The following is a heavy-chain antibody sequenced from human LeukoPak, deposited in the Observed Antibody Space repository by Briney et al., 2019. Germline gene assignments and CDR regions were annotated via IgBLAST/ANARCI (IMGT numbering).Heavy chain of an antibody. CDR1: GLSFSSYG. CDR3: AKEGVYYESSGYFPFDY. CDR2: IRYDGSNK. J-gene: IGHJ4*02. V-gene: IGHV3-30*02. Sequence: GGSLTLSCVASGLSFSSYGMHWVGQAPGKGLEGVAFIRYDGSNKYYADSVKGRFTISRDNSKNTLFLQMNSLRPEDSAVYYCAKEGVYYESSGYFPFDYGGQGTLVPVSA. D-gene: IGHD3-22*01.